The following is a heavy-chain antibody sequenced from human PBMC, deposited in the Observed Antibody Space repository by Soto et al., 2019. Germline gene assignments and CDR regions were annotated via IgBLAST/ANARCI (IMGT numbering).Heavy chain of an antibody. J-gene: IGHJ6*02. D-gene: IGHD3-10*01. CDR1: GFTFSTYS. Sequence: LRLSCAASGFTFSTYSMNWVRQAPGKGLEWVSYISSSSSTIYYADSVKGRFTISRDNAENSLYLQMNSLRAEDTAVYYCARGGGSGRYAMDVWGQGTTVTVSS. V-gene: IGHV3-48*01. CDR3: ARGGGSGRYAMDV. CDR2: ISSSSSTI.